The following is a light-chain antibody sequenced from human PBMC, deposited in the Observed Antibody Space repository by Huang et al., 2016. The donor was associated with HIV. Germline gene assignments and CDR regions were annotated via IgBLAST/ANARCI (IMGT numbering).Light chain of an antibody. CDR3: QQYYSSPQT. Sequence: DIIMTQSPDSLAVSLGERATLNCRSSQSVYSSSTSKDYMAWFQQKPGKPPRLLLFWASTREAGVPDRVSGSGSGTHFTLTIANLEAEDAAIYYCQQYYSSPQTFGQGTRVEVK. J-gene: IGKJ1*01. V-gene: IGKV4-1*01. CDR2: WAS. CDR1: QSVYSSSTSKDY.